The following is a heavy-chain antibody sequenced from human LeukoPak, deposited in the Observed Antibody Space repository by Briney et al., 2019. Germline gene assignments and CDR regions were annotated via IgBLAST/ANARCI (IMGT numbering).Heavy chain of an antibody. Sequence: ASVKVSCKASGYTFTSYGLSWVRQAPGQGLEWMGWISAYTGNTNYAQKLQGRVTMTTDASTSTAYMELRSLRSDDTAVYYCARIFTVTTTFDNWGQGTLVTVSS. CDR1: GYTFTSYG. CDR3: ARIFTVTTTFDN. D-gene: IGHD4-11*01. V-gene: IGHV1-18*01. CDR2: ISAYTGNT. J-gene: IGHJ4*02.